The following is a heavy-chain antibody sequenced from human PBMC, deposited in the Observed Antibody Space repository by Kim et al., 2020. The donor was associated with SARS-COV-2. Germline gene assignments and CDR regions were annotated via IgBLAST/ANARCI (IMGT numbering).Heavy chain of an antibody. J-gene: IGHJ6*02. D-gene: IGHD2-21*02. CDR3: ARAGGNSYYYYGMDV. CDR1: GFTISSYD. Sequence: GGSLRLSCAASGFTISSYDMHWVRQATGKSLEWVSAIGTAGDTYYPGSVKGRFTISRENAKNSLYLQMNSLRAGDTAVYYCARAGGNSYYYYGMDVWGQGTTVTVSS. CDR2: IGTAGDT. V-gene: IGHV3-13*01.